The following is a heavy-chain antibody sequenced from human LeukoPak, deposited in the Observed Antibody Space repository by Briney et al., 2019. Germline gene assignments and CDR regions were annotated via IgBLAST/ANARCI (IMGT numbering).Heavy chain of an antibody. CDR3: ARTNPVYGDYDY. V-gene: IGHV3-53*01. CDR2: MFPDGRT. CDR1: GLTVNDNY. D-gene: IGHD4-17*01. J-gene: IGHJ4*02. Sequence: GGSLRLSCLVAGLTVNDNYMSWVRQAPGKGLQWVSVMFPDGRTFYGDSVRGRFTIYRDLARNTLLLQMHSLRADDMAVNYCARTNPVYGDYDYWGQGTLVTVSS.